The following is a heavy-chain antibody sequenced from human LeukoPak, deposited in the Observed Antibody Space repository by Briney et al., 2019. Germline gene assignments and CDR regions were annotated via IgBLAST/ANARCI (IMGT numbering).Heavy chain of an antibody. CDR1: GFTVSSNY. CDR3: ARDLDSSGYFDY. J-gene: IGHJ4*02. Sequence: GGSLRLSCAASGFTVSSNYMSWVRQAPGKGLEWVSVIYSGGSTYYADSVKGRFTISRDNSKNTLYLQMNGLRAEDTAVYYCARDLDSSGYFDYWGQGTQVTVSS. CDR2: IYSGGST. V-gene: IGHV3-53*01. D-gene: IGHD3-22*01.